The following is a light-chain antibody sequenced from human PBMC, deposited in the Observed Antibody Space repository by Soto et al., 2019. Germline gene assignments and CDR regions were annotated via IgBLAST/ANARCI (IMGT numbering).Light chain of an antibody. CDR2: LKGSGSY. J-gene: IGLJ1*01. CDR3: ETWDSNTHV. CDR1: SGHSSYI. V-gene: IGLV4-60*02. Sequence: QLVLTQSSSASASLGSSVKLTCTLSSGHSSYIIAWHQQQPGKAPRYLMKLKGSGSYNKGSGVPDRFSGSSSGADRYLTIANLQFEDEADYYCETWDSNTHVFGTGTKLTVL.